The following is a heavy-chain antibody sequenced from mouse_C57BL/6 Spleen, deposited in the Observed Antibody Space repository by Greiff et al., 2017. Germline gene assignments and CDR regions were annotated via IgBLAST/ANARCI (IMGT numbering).Heavy chain of an antibody. CDR3: AITTVVGRFAY. D-gene: IGHD1-1*01. V-gene: IGHV1-54*01. CDR1: GYAFTNYL. Sequence: QVQLKASGAELVRPGTSVQVSCKASGYAFTNYLIEWVKQRPGQGLAWIGVINPGSGGTNSNEKFKGKATLTADKSSSTAYMQLSSLTSEDSAVYFCAITTVVGRFAYWGQGTLVTVSA. CDR2: INPGSGGT. J-gene: IGHJ3*01.